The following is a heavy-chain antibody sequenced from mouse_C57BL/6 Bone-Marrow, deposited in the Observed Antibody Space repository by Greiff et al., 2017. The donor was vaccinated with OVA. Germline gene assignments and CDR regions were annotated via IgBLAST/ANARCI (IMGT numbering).Heavy chain of an antibody. V-gene: IGHV1-81*01. CDR2: IYPRSGNT. CDR3: ARGGYYGSIAY. D-gene: IGHD1-1*01. Sequence: VQLQQSGAELARPGASVKLSCKASGYTFTSYGISWVKQRTGQGLEWIGDIYPRSGNTYYNEKFKGKATLTADKSSSPAYMELRSLTSEDSAVYFCARGGYYGSIAYWGQGTLVTVS. CDR1: GYTFTSYG. J-gene: IGHJ3*01.